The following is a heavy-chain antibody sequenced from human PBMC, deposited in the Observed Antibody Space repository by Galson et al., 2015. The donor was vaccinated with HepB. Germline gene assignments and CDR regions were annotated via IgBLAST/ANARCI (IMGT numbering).Heavy chain of an antibody. J-gene: IGHJ5*02. D-gene: IGHD5-12*01. V-gene: IGHV2-5*02. CDR1: GFSLSTSGVG. CDR3: AHSPPGSGIVATFRGGYWFDP. CDR2: IYWDDDK. Sequence: PALVKPTQTLTLTCTFSGFSLSTSGVGVGWIRQPPGKALEWLALIYWDDDKRYSPSLKSRLTITKDTSKNQVVLTMTNMDPVDTATYYCAHSPPGSGIVATFRGGYWFDPWGQGTLVTVSS.